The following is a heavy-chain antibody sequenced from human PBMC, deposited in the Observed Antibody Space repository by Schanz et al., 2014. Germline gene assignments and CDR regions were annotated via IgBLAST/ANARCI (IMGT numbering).Heavy chain of an antibody. CDR2: IIPSLGLA. D-gene: IGHD6-13*01. CDR1: GGTFSSFG. Sequence: QVQLVQSGAEVKKPGSSVKVSCKASGGTFSSFGINWVRQAPGQGLEWMGRIIPSLGLAKYEQKFQDKVTITADKSTFTAYMDVSSLRSEDTAVYYCAYSGAGYSSSWDFDYWGQGTLVTVSS. V-gene: IGHV1-69*02. CDR3: AYSGAGYSSSWDFDY. J-gene: IGHJ4*02.